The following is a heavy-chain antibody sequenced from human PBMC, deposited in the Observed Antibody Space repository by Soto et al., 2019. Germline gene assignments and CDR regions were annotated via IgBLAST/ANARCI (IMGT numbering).Heavy chain of an antibody. Sequence: PSETLSLTCAVYGGSFSGYYWSWIRQPPGKGLEWVANIKQDGSEKYYVDSVKGRFTISRDNAKNSLYLQMNSLRAEDTAVYYCARADDISSPLDPWGQGTLVTVSS. CDR1: GGSFSGYY. V-gene: IGHV3-7*01. J-gene: IGHJ5*02. CDR3: ARADDISSPLDP. CDR2: IKQDGSEK. D-gene: IGHD3-9*01.